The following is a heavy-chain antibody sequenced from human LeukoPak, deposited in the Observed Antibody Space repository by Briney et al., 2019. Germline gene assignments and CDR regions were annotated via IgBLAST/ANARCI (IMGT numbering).Heavy chain of an antibody. D-gene: IGHD2-15*01. J-gene: IGHJ6*03. V-gene: IGHV4-34*01. CDR3: ARVKGSYYYCYYMDV. CDR1: NGSFNEYY. CDR2: INHGGRT. Sequence: SETLSLTCAVYNGSFNEYYWSWIRQSPGKGLEWIGEINHGGRTNYNPSLQSRVSISVDASQNQFSLTMTSVTAADTAVYYCARVKGSYYYCYYMDVWGKGTTVTISS.